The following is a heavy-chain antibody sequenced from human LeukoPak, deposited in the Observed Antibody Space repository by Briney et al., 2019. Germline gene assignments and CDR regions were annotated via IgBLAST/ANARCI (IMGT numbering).Heavy chain of an antibody. D-gene: IGHD5-18*01. J-gene: IGHJ4*02. Sequence: GGSLRLSCEASGFTFGSHAMYWVRQAPGKGLEWVAGIFGSGGSPHYADPVKGRFTISRDNSRNTVYLQINSLRAEDTAVYHCGKPTVGYSSGQKPAWPVDYWGQGTLVTVSS. CDR1: GFTFGSHA. CDR3: GKPTVGYSSGQKPAWPVDY. V-gene: IGHV3-23*01. CDR2: IFGSGGSP.